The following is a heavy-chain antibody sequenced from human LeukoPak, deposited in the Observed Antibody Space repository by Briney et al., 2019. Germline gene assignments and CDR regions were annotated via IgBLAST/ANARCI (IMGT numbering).Heavy chain of an antibody. J-gene: IGHJ5*02. D-gene: IGHD4-23*01. CDR1: GGSISSGGYY. Sequence: SETLSLTCTVSGGSISSGGYYWSWIRQHPGKGLEWIGYIYYSGSTYYNPSLKSRVTISVDTSKNQFSLKLSSVTAADTAVYCCARTRTTTVVTKGGNWFDPWGQGTLVTVSS. CDR2: IYYSGST. V-gene: IGHV4-31*03. CDR3: ARTRTTTVVTKGGNWFDP.